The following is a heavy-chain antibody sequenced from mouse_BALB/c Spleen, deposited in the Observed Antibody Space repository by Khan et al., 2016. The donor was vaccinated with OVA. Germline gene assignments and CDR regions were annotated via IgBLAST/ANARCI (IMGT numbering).Heavy chain of an antibody. J-gene: IGHJ2*01. CDR3: ARLVINVDY. V-gene: IGHV1S81*02. Sequence: QVQLQQPGAELVNPGASVNLSCKASGYTLTSYCMHWVKQRPGQGLEWIGEINPRNGRTNYNEKFKSKATLTVDKSSSTAYMQLSSPTSEDSAVYYCARLVINVDYWGQGTTLTVSS. CDR2: INPRNGRT. D-gene: IGHD2-10*02. CDR1: GYTLTSYC.